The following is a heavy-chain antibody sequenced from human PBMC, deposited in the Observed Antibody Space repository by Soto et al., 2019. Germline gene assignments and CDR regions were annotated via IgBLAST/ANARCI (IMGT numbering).Heavy chain of an antibody. J-gene: IGHJ4*02. CDR2: IYPGDTDT. CDR3: ARHESCSSTSCYGLDY. CDR1: GYSFTSYW. V-gene: IGHV5-51*01. D-gene: IGHD2-2*01. Sequence: EVQLVQSGAEVKKPGESLKISCKGSGYSFTSYWIGWVRQMPGKGLEWMGIIYPGDTDTRYSPSFQGQVTISADKSISTAYLQWSSLKASDTAMYYCARHESCSSTSCYGLDYWGQGTLVTVSS.